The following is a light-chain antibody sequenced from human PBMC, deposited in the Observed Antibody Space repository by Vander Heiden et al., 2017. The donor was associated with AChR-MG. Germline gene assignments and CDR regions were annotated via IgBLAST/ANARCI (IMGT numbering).Light chain of an antibody. CDR3: WLSYRGARPV. Sequence: QAVVTPAPSLTVSPGGTVPLTCGCSTGAVPSGPCPSGFQQMPGLAPRTLIYDTSNNHSWTPARFSVSPLGGKAALTLSGAQPEDEAEYYCWLSYRGARPVFGGGTKLTVL. CDR2: DTS. J-gene: IGLJ3*02. V-gene: IGLV7-46*01. CDR1: TGAVPSGPC.